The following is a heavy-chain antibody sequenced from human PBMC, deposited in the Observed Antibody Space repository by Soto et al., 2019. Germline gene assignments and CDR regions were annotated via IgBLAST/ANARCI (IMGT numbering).Heavy chain of an antibody. V-gene: IGHV4-34*01. CDR3: ARGGDYVWGSYRSSDY. J-gene: IGHJ4*02. D-gene: IGHD3-16*02. CDR1: GGSFSGYY. Sequence: QVQLQQWGAGLLKPSETLSLTCAVYGGSFSGYYWSWIRQPPGKGLEWIGEINHSGGTNYNPSLKSRVTISVDTSKNQFSLKLSSVSAADTAVYYCARGGDYVWGSYRSSDYWGQGTLVTVSS. CDR2: INHSGGT.